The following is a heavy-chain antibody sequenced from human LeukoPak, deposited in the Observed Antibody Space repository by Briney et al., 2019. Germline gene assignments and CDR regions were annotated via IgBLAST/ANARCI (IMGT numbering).Heavy chain of an antibody. V-gene: IGHV3-30*04. Sequence: QPGGSLRLSCAASGFTFSSYVMHWVRQAPGKGLEWVAIISYDGSNEYYADSVKGRFTISRDNSKNTLYLQMNSLRAADTAVYYCGRDPDHGAVDYWGQGTLVTVSS. CDR1: GFTFSSYV. J-gene: IGHJ4*02. CDR2: ISYDGSNE. CDR3: GRDPDHGAVDY. D-gene: IGHD3-16*01.